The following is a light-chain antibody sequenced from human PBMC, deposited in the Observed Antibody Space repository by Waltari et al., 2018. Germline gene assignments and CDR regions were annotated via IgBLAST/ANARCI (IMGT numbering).Light chain of an antibody. CDR3: MHSLRYPRT. Sequence: DIVMTQTPLSLSVTPGQPASISCKSSQSLLDSDGRTYVYWYLQRPGQPPQLLINEVSRRFSGVPDRFSGSGSGTDFTLKISRVEAEDVGVYYCMHSLRYPRTFGQGTKVEVK. V-gene: IGKV2D-29*01. CDR2: EVS. CDR1: QSLLDSDGRTY. J-gene: IGKJ1*01.